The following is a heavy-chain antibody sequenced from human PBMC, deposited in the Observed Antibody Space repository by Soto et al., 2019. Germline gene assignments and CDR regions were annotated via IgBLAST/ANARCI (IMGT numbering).Heavy chain of an antibody. CDR3: ARDPLQMYGGKFYYYSGMDV. CDR2: IIPILGIA. D-gene: IGHD2-15*01. J-gene: IGHJ6*02. Sequence: GGSVEVSLQASGVTLSSYSISWVRQGPWQRLEWVGRIIPILGIAHYAQKFQGRVTITADESTSTAYMQVSSLRSEDTAMYYCARDPLQMYGGKFYYYSGMDVWGQGTTVTVSS. V-gene: IGHV1-69*04. CDR1: GVTLSSYS.